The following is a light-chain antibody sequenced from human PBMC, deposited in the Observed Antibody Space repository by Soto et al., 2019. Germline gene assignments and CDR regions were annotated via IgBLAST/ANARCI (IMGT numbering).Light chain of an antibody. V-gene: IGKV3-20*01. CDR2: GAS. Sequence: IVLTQSPGTPSLSPGERATLSCRASQSVSRSYLAWYQQKPGQAPRLLIYGASSRATGIPDRFSGSGSGTDFTLTISRLEPEDFAVYYCQQYGSSPTFGQGTRLEIK. CDR1: QSVSRSY. CDR3: QQYGSSPT. J-gene: IGKJ5*01.